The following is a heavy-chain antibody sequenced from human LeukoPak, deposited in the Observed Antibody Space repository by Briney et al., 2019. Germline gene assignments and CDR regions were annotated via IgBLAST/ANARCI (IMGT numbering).Heavy chain of an antibody. J-gene: IGHJ5*02. V-gene: IGHV6-1*01. CDR3: ARRLTQYDCFDP. CDR1: GDSVSSNSVT. Sequence: SQTLSLTCALSGDSVSSNSVTWNWIRQSPSRGLEWLGGKYYRSTWYNDYAVSVRGRITVNPHTSKNQFSLHLNSVTPEDTAVYYCARRLTQYDCFDPWGQGILVTVSS. CDR2: KYYRSTWYN. D-gene: IGHD2-2*01.